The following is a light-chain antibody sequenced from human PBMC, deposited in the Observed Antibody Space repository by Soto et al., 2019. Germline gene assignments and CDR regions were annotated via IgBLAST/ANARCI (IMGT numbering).Light chain of an antibody. CDR2: EVS. CDR1: SSDVGGYNY. V-gene: IGLV2-14*01. Sequence: ARAQPASVSGSPGQAITISCTGTSSDVGGYNYVSWYQQHPGKAPKLMIYEVSNRPSGVSNRFSGSKSGNTASLTISGLQAEDEADYYCSSYTSSSTLYVFGTGTKVTVL. CDR3: SSYTSSSTLYV. J-gene: IGLJ1*01.